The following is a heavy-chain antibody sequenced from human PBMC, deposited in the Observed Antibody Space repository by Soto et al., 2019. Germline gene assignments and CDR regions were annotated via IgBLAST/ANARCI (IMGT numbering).Heavy chain of an antibody. CDR1: GFTFSSYG. D-gene: IGHD3-22*01. CDR3: AKDLDYYDSSGYYALGYYYGMDV. V-gene: IGHV3-30*18. Sequence: LRLSCVASGFTFSSYGMHWVRQAPGKGLEWVAVISYDGSNKYYADSVKGRFTISRDNSKNTLYLQMNSLRAEDTAVYYCAKDLDYYDSSGYYALGYYYGMDVWGQGTTVTVSS. CDR2: ISYDGSNK. J-gene: IGHJ6*02.